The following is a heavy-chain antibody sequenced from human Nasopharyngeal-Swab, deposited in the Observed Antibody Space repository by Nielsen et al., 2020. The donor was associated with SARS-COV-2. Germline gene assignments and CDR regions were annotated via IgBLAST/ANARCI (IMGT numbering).Heavy chain of an antibody. CDR2: IYPRDSDT. CDR1: GYSFTSYW. J-gene: IGHJ6*02. Sequence: GESLKISRQGSGYSFTSYWIAWVLQMPGKGLEWLGIIYPRDSDTRSSPSFQGQVTISADKSISTAYLQWSSLKASDTATYYCVRPEGVATSFKYYFQYGMDVWGQGTMVTVPS. CDR3: VRPEGVATSFKYYFQYGMDV. D-gene: IGHD5-12*01. V-gene: IGHV5-51*01.